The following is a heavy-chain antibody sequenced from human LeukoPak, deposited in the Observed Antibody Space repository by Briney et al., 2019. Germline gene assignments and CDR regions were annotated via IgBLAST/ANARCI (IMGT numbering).Heavy chain of an antibody. CDR1: GGSISTYY. D-gene: IGHD5-18*01. CDR3: ARSDSKHYYYAMDV. V-gene: IGHV4-59*01. CDR2: IYFSGST. Sequence: SESLSLTCTVSGGSISTYYWNWIRQPPGKGLEWVGYIYFSGSTNHNRSLKSRVTISVDPSKNQFPLRLTSVTAADTAVYYCARSDSKHYYYAMDVWGQGTTVTVS. J-gene: IGHJ6*02.